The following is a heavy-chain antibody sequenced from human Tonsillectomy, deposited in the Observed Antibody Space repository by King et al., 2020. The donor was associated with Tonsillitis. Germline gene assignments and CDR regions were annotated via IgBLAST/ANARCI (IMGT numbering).Heavy chain of an antibody. CDR1: GFTFDSYG. CDR2: ISYDGSNK. D-gene: IGHD3-3*01. V-gene: IGHV3-30*18. J-gene: IGHJ6*02. CDR3: AKDPGVWSGYWPWFGMDV. Sequence: VQLVESGGGVVQPGRSLKVSCAASGFTFDSYGMHWVRQAPGKGLEWVAVISYDGSNKYYVDSVKGRFTISRDNSKNTLYLQMTSLRAEDTAVYYCAKDPGVWSGYWPWFGMDVWGQGTTVTVSS.